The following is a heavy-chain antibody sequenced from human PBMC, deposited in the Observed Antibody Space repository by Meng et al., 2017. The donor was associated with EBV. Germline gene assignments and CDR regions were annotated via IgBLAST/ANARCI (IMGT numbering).Heavy chain of an antibody. CDR1: GFTFSSYA. CDR3: AKLRGTLSTDYFDY. J-gene: IGHJ4*02. V-gene: IGHV3-23*04. Sequence: VQRVESGGGLCKPGGSLSSSGAASGFTFSSYAMSWVRQAPGKGLEWVSAISGSGGSTYYADSVKGRFTISRDNSKNTLYLQMNSLRAEDTAVYYCAKLRGTLSTDYFDYWGQGTLVTVSS. D-gene: IGHD3-16*01. CDR2: ISGSGGST.